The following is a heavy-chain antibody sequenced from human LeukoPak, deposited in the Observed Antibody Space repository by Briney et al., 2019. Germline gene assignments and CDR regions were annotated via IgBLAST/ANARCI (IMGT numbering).Heavy chain of an antibody. D-gene: IGHD3-10*01. J-gene: IGHJ4*02. V-gene: IGHV1-69*04. Sequence: GASVKVSCKASGGTFSSYAISWVRQAPGQGLEWMGRIIPILGIANYAQKFQGRVTITADKSTSTAYMELSSLRSEDTAVYYCARVDYYGSGNLRYWGQGTLVTVSS. CDR3: ARVDYYGSGNLRY. CDR1: GGTFSSYA. CDR2: IIPILGIA.